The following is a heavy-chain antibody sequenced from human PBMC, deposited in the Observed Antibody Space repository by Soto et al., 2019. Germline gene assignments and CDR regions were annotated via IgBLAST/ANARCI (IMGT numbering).Heavy chain of an antibody. J-gene: IGHJ4*02. D-gene: IGHD3-22*01. CDR3: ARDRTHYDSSGYTTGTY. CDR2: IYYSGST. Sequence: PSETLSLTCTVSGGSISSGDYYWSWIRQPPGKGLEWIGYIYYSGSTYYTPSLKSRVTISVDTSKNQFSLKLSSVTAADTAVYYCARDRTHYDSSGYTTGTYWGQGTLVTVSS. CDR1: GGSISSGDYY. V-gene: IGHV4-30-4*01.